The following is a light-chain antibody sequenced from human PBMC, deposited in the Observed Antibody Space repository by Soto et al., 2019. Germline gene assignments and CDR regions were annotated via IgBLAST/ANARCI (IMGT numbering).Light chain of an antibody. Sequence: QTVVTQEPSFSVSPGGTVTLTCGLSSGSVSTNYYPSWYQQTPGQGPRTLIYSTNIRSSGVPDRFSGSILGNKAALIITGAQADDESGYFCVLYMGSGIPPVFGGGTKVTVL. J-gene: IGLJ3*02. CDR3: VLYMGSGIPPV. CDR1: SGSVSTNYY. CDR2: STN. V-gene: IGLV8-61*01.